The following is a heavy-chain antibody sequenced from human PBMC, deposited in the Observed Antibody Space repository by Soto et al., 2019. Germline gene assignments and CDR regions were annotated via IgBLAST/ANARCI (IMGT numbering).Heavy chain of an antibody. D-gene: IGHD4-17*01. CDR3: ARDYGDYVLDY. CDR1: GGSISSYY. CDR2: IYYSGST. Sequence: SETLSLTCTVSGGSISSYYWSWIRQLPGKGLEWIGYIYYSGSTNYNPSLKSRVTMSVDTSKNQFSLKLSSVTAADTAVYYCARDYGDYVLDYWGQGTLVTVSS. J-gene: IGHJ4*02. V-gene: IGHV4-59*01.